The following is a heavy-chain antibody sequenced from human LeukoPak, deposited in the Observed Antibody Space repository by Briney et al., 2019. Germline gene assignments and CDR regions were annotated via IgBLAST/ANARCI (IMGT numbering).Heavy chain of an antibody. CDR2: INHSGST. V-gene: IGHV4-34*01. J-gene: IGHJ4*02. CDR1: GGSFSGYY. Sequence: SETLSLTCAVYGGSFSGYYWSWIRQPPGKGLEWIGEINHSGSTNYNPSLKSRVTISVDTSKNQFSLKLSSVTAADTAVYYCARRAGQWLSRKRYYFDYWGRGTLVTVSS. CDR3: ARRAGQWLSRKRYYFDY. D-gene: IGHD6-19*01.